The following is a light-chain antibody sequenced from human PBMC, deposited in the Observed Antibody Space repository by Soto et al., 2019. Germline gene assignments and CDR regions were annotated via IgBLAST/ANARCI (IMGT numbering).Light chain of an antibody. CDR2: DAS. CDR1: QTISHW. J-gene: IGKJ1*01. CDR3: QQYNTYWT. V-gene: IGKV1-5*01. Sequence: DIHLTQSPSTLSASVGDRVTTTCRASQTISHWLAWYQQKPGKAPKLLIFDASSLENGVPSRFSGSGSGTEFTLTITGLQPDDFATYYCQQYNTYWTFGQGTKVDIK.